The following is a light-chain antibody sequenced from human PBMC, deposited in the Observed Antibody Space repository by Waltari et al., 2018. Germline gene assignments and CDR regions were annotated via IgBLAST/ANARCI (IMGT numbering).Light chain of an antibody. V-gene: IGKV1-39*01. Sequence: DIQMTQSPSSLSASVGDRVIITCRASQSIRSYLNWYQQKPGKAPKLLIYTAANFQSGVPSRFSGSGSGTDFTLTISSLQPEDFASYYCQQTSSSPLTFGPGTKLDIK. CDR1: QSIRSY. CDR3: QQTSSSPLT. J-gene: IGKJ3*01. CDR2: TAA.